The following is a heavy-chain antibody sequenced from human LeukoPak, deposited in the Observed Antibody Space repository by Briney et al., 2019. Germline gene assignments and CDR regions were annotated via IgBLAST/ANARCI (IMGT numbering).Heavy chain of an antibody. CDR1: GFTFSSYA. Sequence: GGSLRLSCAASGFTFSSYAMHWVRQAPGKGLEWVAVISYDGSNKYYADSVKGRFTISRDNSKNTLYLQMNSLRAEDTAVYYCARAGTTVTSKPSFDYWGQGTLVSVSS. CDR3: ARAGTTVTSKPSFDY. V-gene: IGHV3-30-3*01. J-gene: IGHJ4*02. D-gene: IGHD4-17*01. CDR2: ISYDGSNK.